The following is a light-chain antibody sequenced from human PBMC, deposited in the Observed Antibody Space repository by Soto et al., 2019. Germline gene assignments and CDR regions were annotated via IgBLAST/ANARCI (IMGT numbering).Light chain of an antibody. V-gene: IGLV2-8*01. CDR1: SSDIGYYSY. Sequence: QSVLTQPPSASGSPGQSVTISCTGTSSDIGYYSYVSWYQQHPGKAPNLVIYDVNKRPSGVPDRFSGFKSGNTASLTVSGLQAEDEAEYYCSSYAGSSNFVVFGGGTQLTVL. CDR3: SSYAGSSNFVV. CDR2: DVN. J-gene: IGLJ2*01.